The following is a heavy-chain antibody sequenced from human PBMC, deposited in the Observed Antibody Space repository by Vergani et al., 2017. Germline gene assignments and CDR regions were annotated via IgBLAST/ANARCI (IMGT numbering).Heavy chain of an antibody. J-gene: IGHJ4*02. CDR1: GFTFSNYA. D-gene: IGHD6-13*01. Sequence: EVQLLESGGGLVQPGGSLRLSCAASGFTFSNYAMSWVRQAPGKGLEWVSVISGSGGSTYYADSVKGRFTISRDNSKNTLYLQMNSLRAEDTAVYYCASGGSWYDPYFDYWGQGTLVTVSS. CDR3: ASGGSWYDPYFDY. CDR2: ISGSGGST. V-gene: IGHV3-23*01.